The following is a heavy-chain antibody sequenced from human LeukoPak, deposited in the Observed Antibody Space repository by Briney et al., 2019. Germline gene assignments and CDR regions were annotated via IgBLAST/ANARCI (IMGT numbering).Heavy chain of an antibody. V-gene: IGHV3-11*04. CDR1: GFTFSDYY. D-gene: IGHD2-2*01. Sequence: GGSLRLSCAASGFTFSDYYMSWIRQAPGKGLEWVSYISSSGSTIYYAHSVKGRFTISRDNAKNSLYLQMNSLRAEDTAVYYCARAARGYCSSTSCFRFDYWGQGTLVTVSS. CDR2: ISSSGSTI. CDR3: ARAARGYCSSTSCFRFDY. J-gene: IGHJ4*02.